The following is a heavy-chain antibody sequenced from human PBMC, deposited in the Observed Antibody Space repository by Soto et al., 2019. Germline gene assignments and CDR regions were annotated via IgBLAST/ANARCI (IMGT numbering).Heavy chain of an antibody. Sequence: GGSLRLSCAASGFTFSSYWLSWVRQAPGKGLEWVANIKQDGSEKYYVDSVKGRFTISRDNAKNSLYLQMNSLRAEDTAVYYCARDELRITMIVGDAFDIWGQGTMVTVSS. CDR2: IKQDGSEK. D-gene: IGHD3-22*01. J-gene: IGHJ3*02. CDR1: GFTFSSYW. CDR3: ARDELRITMIVGDAFDI. V-gene: IGHV3-7*03.